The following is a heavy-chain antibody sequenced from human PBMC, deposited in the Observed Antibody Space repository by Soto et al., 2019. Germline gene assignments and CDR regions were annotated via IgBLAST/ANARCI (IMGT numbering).Heavy chain of an antibody. Sequence: ASVKVSCKAYGYTFTSYYMHWVRQASGQGXERMGIINPSGGSTSDGQKFQGRVTMTRDTSTSTVYMELSSLRSEDTAVYDCARDLVSAEYQLLYRVNYFDYWGQITLVTVSS. V-gene: IGHV1-46*01. CDR3: ARDLVSAEYQLLYRVNYFDY. CDR2: INPSGGST. D-gene: IGHD2-2*02. J-gene: IGHJ4*02. CDR1: GYTFTSYY.